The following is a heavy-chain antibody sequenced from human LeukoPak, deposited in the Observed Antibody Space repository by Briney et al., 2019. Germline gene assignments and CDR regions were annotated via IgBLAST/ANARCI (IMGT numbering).Heavy chain of an antibody. J-gene: IGHJ6*02. CDR2: IIPILGIA. V-gene: IGHV1-69*04. D-gene: IGHD2-15*01. Sequence: GASVKVSCKASGYTFTSYDINWVRQAPGQGLEWMGRIIPILGIANYAQKFQGRVTITADKSTSTAYMELSSLRSEDTAVYYCARDYSVRVVSRYYGMDVWGQGTTVTVSS. CDR1: GYTFTSYD. CDR3: ARDYSVRVVSRYYGMDV.